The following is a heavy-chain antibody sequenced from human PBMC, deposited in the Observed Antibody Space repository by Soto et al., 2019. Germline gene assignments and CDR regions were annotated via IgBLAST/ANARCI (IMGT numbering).Heavy chain of an antibody. D-gene: IGHD1-1*01. CDR1: GFTFDTYG. J-gene: IGHJ6*02. CDR3: ARVTPGNHLYSFSGLDD. Sequence: QVHLVESGGGVAQPGRSLRLSCVASGFTFDTYGIHWVRQAPGKGLQWVALISYEGSNTYYADSVRGRFTISRDNSKNTLYLQIHALSPDDTGVYYFARVTPGNHLYSFSGLDDWGRGTSVTVSS. CDR2: ISYEGSNT. V-gene: IGHV3-30-3*01.